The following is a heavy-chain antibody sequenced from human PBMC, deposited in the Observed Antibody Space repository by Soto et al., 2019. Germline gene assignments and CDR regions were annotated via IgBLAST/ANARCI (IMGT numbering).Heavy chain of an antibody. V-gene: IGHV1-2*04. CDR2: INPNSGGT. CDR1: GYTFTGYY. CDR3: ARDGYCSGGSCYSLFDY. Sequence: VASVKVSCKASGYTFTGYYMHWVRQAPGQGLEWMGWINPNSGGTNYAQKFQGWVTMTRDTSISTAYMELSRLRSDDTAVYYCARDGYCSGGSCYSLFDYWGQGTLVTVSS. D-gene: IGHD2-15*01. J-gene: IGHJ4*02.